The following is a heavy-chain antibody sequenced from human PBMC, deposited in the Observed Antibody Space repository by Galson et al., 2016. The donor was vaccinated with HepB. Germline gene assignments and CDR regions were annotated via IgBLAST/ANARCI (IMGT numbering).Heavy chain of an antibody. Sequence: SLRLSCAASGFTFTNHAMTWVRQAPGKGLEWVSNIIGSGSSTYYADSVKGRFTISRDNSKNTLYLQMNSLRAEDTAVYYCAKWGIRIVNHYNIDVWGKGTTVTVSS. J-gene: IGHJ6*03. CDR1: GFTFTNHA. CDR2: IIGSGSST. V-gene: IGHV3-23*01. CDR3: AKWGIRIVNHYNIDV. D-gene: IGHD3-16*01.